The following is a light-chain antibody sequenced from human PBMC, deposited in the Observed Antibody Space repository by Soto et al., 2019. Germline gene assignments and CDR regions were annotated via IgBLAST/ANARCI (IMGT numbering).Light chain of an antibody. J-gene: IGLJ2*01. CDR2: DVT. CDR1: SSDVGGYNY. Sequence: QSALTQPASVSGSPGQSITISCTGTSSDVGGYNYVSWYQHHPGKAPKLMIYDVTNRPSGVSNRFSGSKSGNTASLTISGLQAEDEADYYCSSDTISSTLHVVFGGGTKLIVL. CDR3: SSDTISSTLHVV. V-gene: IGLV2-14*03.